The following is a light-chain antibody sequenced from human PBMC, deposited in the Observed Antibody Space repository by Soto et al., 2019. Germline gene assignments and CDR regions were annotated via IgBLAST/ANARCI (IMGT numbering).Light chain of an antibody. V-gene: IGLV2-14*03. CDR2: DII. CDR1: SSDVGAYIF. Sequence: QSALTQPASVSGSPGQSITISCTGTSSDVGAYIFVSWYQQHPGKAPKLMIYDIINRPSGVSNRFSGSKSGNTASLTISGLQAEDEADYYCSSHAGINNVVFGGGTKLTVL. J-gene: IGLJ3*02. CDR3: SSHAGINNVV.